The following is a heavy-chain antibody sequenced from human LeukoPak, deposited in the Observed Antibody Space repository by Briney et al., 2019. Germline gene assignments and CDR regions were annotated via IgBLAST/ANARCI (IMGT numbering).Heavy chain of an antibody. CDR2: ISGSGGST. V-gene: IGHV3-23*01. CDR3: AKDRWRSTSCYDY. CDR1: GFTFSSYA. J-gene: IGHJ4*02. Sequence: PGESLRLSCAASGFTFSSYAMSWVRQAPGKGLEWVSAISGSGGSTYYADSVKGRFTISRDNSKNTLYLQMNSLRAEDTAVYYCAKDRWRSTSCYDYWGQGTLVTVSS. D-gene: IGHD2-2*01.